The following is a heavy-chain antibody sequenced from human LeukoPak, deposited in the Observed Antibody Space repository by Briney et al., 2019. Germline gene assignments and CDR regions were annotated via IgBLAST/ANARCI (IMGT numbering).Heavy chain of an antibody. Sequence: PEGSLRLSCAASGFTFSSYEMNWVRQVPGKGLEWISYITTGGTTIYYADSVKGRFTISRDNAKNSLYLQMNSLRAEDTAVYYCARVLHKRNYDSSGFYVYWGQGTLVTVSS. CDR1: GFTFSSYE. CDR3: ARVLHKRNYDSSGFYVY. D-gene: IGHD3-22*01. J-gene: IGHJ4*02. V-gene: IGHV3-48*03. CDR2: ITTGGTTI.